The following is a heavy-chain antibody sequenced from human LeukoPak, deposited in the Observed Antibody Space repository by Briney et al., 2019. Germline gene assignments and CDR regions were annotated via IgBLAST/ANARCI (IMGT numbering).Heavy chain of an antibody. Sequence: SETLSLTCTVSRGSITYYYWNWIRQPPGKGLEWIGYIYYTGSTNYNPSLKSRVTISVDTSKNQFSLKLISVTAADTAMYYCARTMAPGNWFDPWGQGTLVTVSS. V-gene: IGHV4-59*01. CDR3: ARTMAPGNWFDP. CDR1: RGSITYYY. D-gene: IGHD3-10*01. J-gene: IGHJ5*02. CDR2: IYYTGST.